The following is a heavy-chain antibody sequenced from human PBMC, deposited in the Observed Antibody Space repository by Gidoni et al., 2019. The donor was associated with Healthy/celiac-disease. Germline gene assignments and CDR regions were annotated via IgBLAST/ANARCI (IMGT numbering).Heavy chain of an antibody. V-gene: IGHV3-48*03. CDR1: GFTFSSSE. CDR3: AVLSALFDY. CDR2: ISSSGSTI. Sequence: EVQLVEYGGGLVQPGGSLRLSCAASGFTFSSSEMNWVRQAPGKGLEWVSYISSSGSTIYYADSVKGRFTISRDNAKNSLYLQMNSLRAEDTAVYYCAVLSALFDYWGQGTLVTVSS. J-gene: IGHJ4*02.